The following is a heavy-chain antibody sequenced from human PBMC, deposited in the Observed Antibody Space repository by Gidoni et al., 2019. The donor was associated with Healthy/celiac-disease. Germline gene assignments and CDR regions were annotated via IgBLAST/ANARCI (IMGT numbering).Heavy chain of an antibody. CDR2: IIPIFGTA. CDR3: ARESGGYDSSGYFDY. CDR1: GGTFSSYA. D-gene: IGHD3-22*01. V-gene: IGHV1-69*01. Sequence: VQLVHSGTEVKKPGSSVKVSCNASGGTFSSYAISWVRQAPGQGLEWMGGIIPIFGTANYAQKFQGRVTITADESTSTDDMELSSLRSEDTAVYYCARESGGYDSSGYFDYWGQGTLVTVSS. J-gene: IGHJ4*02.